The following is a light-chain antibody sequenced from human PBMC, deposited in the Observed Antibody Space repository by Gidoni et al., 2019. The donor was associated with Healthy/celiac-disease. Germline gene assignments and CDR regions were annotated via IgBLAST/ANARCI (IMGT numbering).Light chain of an antibody. CDR1: QGISNY. J-gene: IGKJ1*01. CDR2: AAS. CDR3: QKYNRAPWT. Sequence: DIPIPHSPSSLSASVGDRVPITCRASQGISNYLAWYQQKPGKVPKLLIYAASTLQSGVPARFSGSGSGTDFTLTISSLQPEDVATYYCQKYNRAPWTFGQXTKVEIK. V-gene: IGKV1-27*01.